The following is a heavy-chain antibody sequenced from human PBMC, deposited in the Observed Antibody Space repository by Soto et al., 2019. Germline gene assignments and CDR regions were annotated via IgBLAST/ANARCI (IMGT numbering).Heavy chain of an antibody. CDR3: ARDSDDILTGHQAYYYYYYGMDV. V-gene: IGHV4-59*12. CDR1: GGSISSYY. Sequence: SETLSLTCTVSGGSISSYYWSWIRQPPGKGLEWIGYIYYSGSTNYNPSLKSRVTISVDTSKNQFSLKLSSVTAEDTAVYYCARDSDDILTGHQAYYYYYYGMDVWGQGTTVTVSS. CDR2: IYYSGST. J-gene: IGHJ6*02. D-gene: IGHD3-9*01.